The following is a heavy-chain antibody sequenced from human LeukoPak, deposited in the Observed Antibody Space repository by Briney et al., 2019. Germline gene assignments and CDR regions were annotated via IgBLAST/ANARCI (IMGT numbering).Heavy chain of an antibody. D-gene: IGHD3-22*01. Sequence: ASVRVSCKASGYTLTGYYIHWVRLAPGQGLEWMGWINPNSGGTNYAQKFQGRVTMTRDTSISTAYMELNSLRSDDTAVYFCARDLGYDSSGYLYWGQGTLVTVSS. V-gene: IGHV1-2*02. CDR3: ARDLGYDSSGYLY. CDR2: INPNSGGT. J-gene: IGHJ4*02. CDR1: GYTLTGYY.